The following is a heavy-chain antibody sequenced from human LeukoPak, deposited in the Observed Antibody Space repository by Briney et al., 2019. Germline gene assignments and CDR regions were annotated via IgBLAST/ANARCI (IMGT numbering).Heavy chain of an antibody. CDR1: GFSFRENY. D-gene: IGHD3-22*01. CDR3: ARSMILTFEHY. J-gene: IGHJ4*02. V-gene: IGHV3-11*04. CDR2: ISASGRVQ. Sequence: KPGGSLRLSCAAWGFSFRENYIGGLRQPAGKGVEDISYISASGRVQYYADSVQRRFTISRDNANDSVFLQMNRLRAEDTAVYYCARSMILTFEHYWGQGTLVTVSS.